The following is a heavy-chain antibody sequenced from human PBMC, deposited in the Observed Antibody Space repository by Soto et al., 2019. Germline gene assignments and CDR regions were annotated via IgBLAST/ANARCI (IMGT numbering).Heavy chain of an antibody. CDR3: AKDLTSTSRTPEL. Sequence: GGSLRLSCGASGFTFSSYAMSWARQAPGKGLEWVSAISDSGGSTYYADSMKGRFTISRDNSKNTLYLQMDSLRAEDTAIYYCAKDLTSTSRTPELWGQGTLVTVSS. CDR1: GFTFSSYA. CDR2: ISDSGGST. V-gene: IGHV3-23*01. J-gene: IGHJ4*02. D-gene: IGHD2-2*01.